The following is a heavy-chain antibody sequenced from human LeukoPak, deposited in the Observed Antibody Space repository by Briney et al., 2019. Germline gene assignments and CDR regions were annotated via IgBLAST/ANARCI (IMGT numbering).Heavy chain of an antibody. CDR3: AKGILHDTAMVNYFDY. D-gene: IGHD5-18*01. CDR2: ISWNSGSI. Sequence: GGSLRLSCAASGFTFDDYAIHWVRHAPGKGLEWVSGISWNSGSIVYADSVKGRFTISRDNAKNSLYLQMNSLRAEDTALYYCAKGILHDTAMVNYFDYWGQGTLVTVSS. CDR1: GFTFDDYA. V-gene: IGHV3-9*01. J-gene: IGHJ4*02.